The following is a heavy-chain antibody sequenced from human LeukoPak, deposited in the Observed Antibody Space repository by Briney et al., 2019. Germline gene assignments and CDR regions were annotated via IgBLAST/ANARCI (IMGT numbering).Heavy chain of an antibody. CDR1: RFTFTRHA. J-gene: IGHJ4*02. CDR3: VRGDDIGRHPTRAYYFDI. D-gene: IGHD1-26*01. V-gene: IGHV3-23*01. Sequence: GGSLRLSCAASRFTFTRHAMSWVRQAPGKGLEWVSTTGLESVHTLCADSVQGRFTVSRDNSRNTLDLQMDNLTVDDTAIYYCVRGDDIGRHPTRAYYFDIWGQGTLVSVSS. CDR2: TGLESVHT.